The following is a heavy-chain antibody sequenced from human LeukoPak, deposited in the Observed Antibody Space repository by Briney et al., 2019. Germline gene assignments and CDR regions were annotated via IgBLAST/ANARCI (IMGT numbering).Heavy chain of an antibody. CDR3: VRHLSDITSCPNY. D-gene: IGHD2-2*01. CDR1: GYSLTTYW. Sequence: GESLHISCKASGYSLTTYWISWVRQMPGKGLEGVGRIDPSDSYTNYSPSFQGRVTISADKSISTGYLQWSSLKASDTAIYYCVRHLSDITSCPNYWGPGTLITV. CDR2: IDPSDSYT. V-gene: IGHV5-10-1*01. J-gene: IGHJ4*02.